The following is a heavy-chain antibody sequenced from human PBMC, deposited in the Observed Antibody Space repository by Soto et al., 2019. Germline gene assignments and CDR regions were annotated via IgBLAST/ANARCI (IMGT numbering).Heavy chain of an antibody. V-gene: IGHV3-30-3*01. Sequence: GGSLRLSCAASGFTFSSYAMHWVRQAPGKGLEWVAVISYDGSNKYYADSVKGRFTISRDNSKNTLYLQMNSLRAEDTAVYYCASLAADNFDYWGQGTLVTVSS. CDR2: ISYDGSNK. J-gene: IGHJ4*02. CDR1: GFTFSSYA. D-gene: IGHD3-22*01. CDR3: ASLAADNFDY.